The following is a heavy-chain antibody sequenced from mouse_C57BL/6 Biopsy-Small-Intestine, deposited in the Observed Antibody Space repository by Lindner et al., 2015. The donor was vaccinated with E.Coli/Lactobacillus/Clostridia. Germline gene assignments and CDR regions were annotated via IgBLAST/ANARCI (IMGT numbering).Heavy chain of an antibody. V-gene: IGHV1-15*01. D-gene: IGHD1-1*01. CDR3: IRGDYYGSRFYFDH. CDR2: IDPGIGGT. Sequence: VQLQESGADLVRPGASVTLSCKASGYTFPDHEMNWVKQTPVHGLEWIGAIDPGIGGTAYSQKFKDRAILSVDKSSSTAYMQLSSLTSEDSAVYFCIRGDYYGSRFYFDHWGQGTTLTVSS. CDR1: GYTFPDHE. J-gene: IGHJ2*01.